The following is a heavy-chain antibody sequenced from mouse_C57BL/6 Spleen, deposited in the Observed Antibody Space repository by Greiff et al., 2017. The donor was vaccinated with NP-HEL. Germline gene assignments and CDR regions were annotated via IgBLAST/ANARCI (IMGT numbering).Heavy chain of an antibody. Sequence: VQLQQSGPGMVKPSQSLSLTCTVTGYSITSGYDWHWIRHFPGNKLEWMGYISYSGSTNYNPSLKSRISITHDTSKNHFFLKLNSVTTEDTATYYCARSYDGYYSYAMDYWGQGTSVTVSS. CDR3: ARSYDGYYSYAMDY. CDR2: ISYSGST. D-gene: IGHD2-3*01. CDR1: GYSITSGYD. V-gene: IGHV3-1*01. J-gene: IGHJ4*01.